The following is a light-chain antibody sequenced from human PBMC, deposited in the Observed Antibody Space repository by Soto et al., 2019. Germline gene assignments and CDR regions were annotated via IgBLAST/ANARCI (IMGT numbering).Light chain of an antibody. J-gene: IGKJ5*01. CDR1: RSVRSY. CDR3: QQRYAWPPIT. CDR2: DAS. V-gene: IGKV3-11*01. Sequence: EIVLTQSPATLSLSPGERATLSCRASRSVRSYLAWYQQKPGQAPRLLIYDASNRAAGIPARFSGSGSETDFTLTISNLEPEDFXVYYCQQRYAWPPITFGQGTRLEIK.